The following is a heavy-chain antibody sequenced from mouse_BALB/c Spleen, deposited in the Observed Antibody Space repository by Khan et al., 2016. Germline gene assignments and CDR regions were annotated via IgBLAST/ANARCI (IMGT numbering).Heavy chain of an antibody. CDR3: ARGITTATFDY. Sequence: QVQLQQSGAELMKPGASVKISCKATGYTFSRYWIEWVKQRPGHGLEWIGEIFPGSATTSYNENFKAKATFTADTSSNTAYLQLSSLTSEDSAVYYCARGITTATFDYWGQGTTLTVSS. CDR1: GYTFSRYW. D-gene: IGHD1-2*01. J-gene: IGHJ2*01. V-gene: IGHV1-9*01. CDR2: IFPGSATT.